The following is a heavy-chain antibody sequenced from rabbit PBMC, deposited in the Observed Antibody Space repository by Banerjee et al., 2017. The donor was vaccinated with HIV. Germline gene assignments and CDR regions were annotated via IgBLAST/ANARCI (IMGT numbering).Heavy chain of an antibody. V-gene: IGHV1S45*01. CDR3: ARGGIGNTGYTYVFDP. Sequence: QEQLEESGGGLVKPEGSLTLTCTASGFSFSNKYVMCWVRQAPGKGLEWIACINTSSGNTVYASWVNGRFTISKTSSTTVTLQMTSLTAADTATYFCARGGIGNTGYTYVFDPWGQGTLVTVS. CDR1: GFSFSNKYV. CDR2: INTSSGNT. D-gene: IGHD7-1*01. J-gene: IGHJ2*01.